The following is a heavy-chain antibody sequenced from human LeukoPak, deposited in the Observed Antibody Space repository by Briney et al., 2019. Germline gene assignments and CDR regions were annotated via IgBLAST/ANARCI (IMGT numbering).Heavy chain of an antibody. CDR2: IYPHDSDT. V-gene: IGHV5-51*01. CDR1: GYSFSSYW. J-gene: IGHJ6*02. CDR3: ARRGRVRGDTYAIMANNTHNGMDV. D-gene: IGHD5-18*01. Sequence: GESLKISCKGSGYSFSSYWIGWVRQMPRKGLEWMGIIYPHDSDTEYSPSFQGQVTISADKSISTAYLQWSSLKASDTAMYYCARRGRVRGDTYAIMANNTHNGMDVWGQGTKVTVSS.